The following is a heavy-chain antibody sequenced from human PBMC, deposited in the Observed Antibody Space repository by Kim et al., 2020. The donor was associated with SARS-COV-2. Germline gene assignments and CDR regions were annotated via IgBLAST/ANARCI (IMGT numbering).Heavy chain of an antibody. D-gene: IGHD1-20*01. J-gene: IGHJ4*02. CDR1: GGSFSGYY. CDR2: INHSGST. CDR3: ARGGGITGTTPPATYDY. V-gene: IGHV4-34*01. Sequence: SETLSLTCAVYGGSFSGYYWSWIRQPPGKGLEWIGEINHSGSTNYNPSLKSRVTISVDTSKNQFSLKLSSVTAADTAVYYCARGGGITGTTPPATYDYWGQGTLVTVSS.